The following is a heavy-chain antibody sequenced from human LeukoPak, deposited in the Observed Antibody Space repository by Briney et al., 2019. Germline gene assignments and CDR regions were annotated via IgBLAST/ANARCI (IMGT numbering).Heavy chain of an antibody. CDR3: AREPTRPKLERRIHDAFDI. Sequence: PGGSLRLSCAASGFTFSSYSMNWVRQAPGKGLEWVSYISSSSSTIYYADSVKGRFTISRDNAKNSLYLQMNSLRAEDTAVYYCAREPTRPKLERRIHDAFDIWGQGTMVTVSS. CDR1: GFTFSSYS. CDR2: ISSSSSTI. D-gene: IGHD1-1*01. V-gene: IGHV3-48*01. J-gene: IGHJ3*02.